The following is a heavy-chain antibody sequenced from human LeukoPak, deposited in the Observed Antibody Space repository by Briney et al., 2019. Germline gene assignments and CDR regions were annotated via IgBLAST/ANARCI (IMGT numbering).Heavy chain of an antibody. D-gene: IGHD3-3*01. CDR2: ISSSGSAD. J-gene: IGHJ4*02. V-gene: IGHV3-11*04. Sequence: LSLTCTVSGGSISSYYWSWIRQAPGKGLEWISYISSSGSADYYADSVQGRFTVSRDNAKSSLYLQMNSLRAEDTAVYYCARTQKYYDLWSGMNWGQGTLVTVSS. CDR1: GGSISSYY. CDR3: ARTQKYYDLWSGMN.